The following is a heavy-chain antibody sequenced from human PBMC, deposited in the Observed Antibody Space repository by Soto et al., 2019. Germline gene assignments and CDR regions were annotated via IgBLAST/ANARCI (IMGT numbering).Heavy chain of an antibody. CDR1: GGSISSSSYY. V-gene: IGHV4-39*01. Sequence: PSETLSLTCTVSGGSISSSSYYWGWIRQPPGKGLEWIGSIYYSGSTYYNPSLKSRVTISVDTSKNQFSLKLSSVTAADTAVYYCARHRMVRGVIHSYYMDVWGKGTTVTVSS. J-gene: IGHJ6*03. CDR2: IYYSGST. D-gene: IGHD3-10*01. CDR3: ARHRMVRGVIHSYYMDV.